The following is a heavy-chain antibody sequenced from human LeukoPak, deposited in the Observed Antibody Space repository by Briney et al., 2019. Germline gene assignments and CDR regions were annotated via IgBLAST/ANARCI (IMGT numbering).Heavy chain of an antibody. CDR3: AKDSGSMTTTIFDY. CDR1: GFTFDDYA. V-gene: IGHV3-9*01. CDR2: INWNSGSI. D-gene: IGHD4-11*01. Sequence: GGSLRLSCAASGFTFDDYAMHWVRQAPGKGLEWVSGINWNSGSIGYADSVKGRFTISRDNAMNSLYLQMNSLRAEDTALYYCAKDSGSMTTTIFDYWGQGTLVTVSS. J-gene: IGHJ4*02.